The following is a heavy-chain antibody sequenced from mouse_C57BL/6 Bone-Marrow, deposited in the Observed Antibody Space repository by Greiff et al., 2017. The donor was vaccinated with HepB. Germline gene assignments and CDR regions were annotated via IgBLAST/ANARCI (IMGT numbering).Heavy chain of an antibody. V-gene: IGHV14-2*01. CDR3: ASLLLLRSVAY. CDR1: GFNIKDYY. CDR2: IDPEDGET. J-gene: IGHJ3*01. Sequence: EVMLVESGAELVKPGASVKLSCTASGFNIKDYYMHWVKQRTEQGLEWIGRIDPEDGETKYAPKFQGKATITADTSSNTAYLQLSSLTSEDTAVYYCASLLLLRSVAYWGQGTLVTVSA. D-gene: IGHD1-1*01.